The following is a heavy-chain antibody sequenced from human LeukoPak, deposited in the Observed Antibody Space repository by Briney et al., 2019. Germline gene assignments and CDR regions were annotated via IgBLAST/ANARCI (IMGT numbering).Heavy chain of an antibody. CDR3: AELGITMIGGV. D-gene: IGHD3-10*02. CDR1: GFTFSTFG. CDR2: ISSSSGPI. V-gene: IGHV3-48*01. Sequence: PGGSLRLSCAASGFTFSTFGMNWVRQAPGKGLEWISYISSSSGPIKYADSVKGRFTISRDNAKNSLYLQMNSLRAEDTAVYYCAELGITMIGGVWGKGTTVTISS. J-gene: IGHJ6*03.